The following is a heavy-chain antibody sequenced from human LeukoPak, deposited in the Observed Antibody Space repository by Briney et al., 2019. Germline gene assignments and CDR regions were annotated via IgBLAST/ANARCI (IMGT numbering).Heavy chain of an antibody. V-gene: IGHV3-23*01. J-gene: IGHJ4*02. D-gene: IGHD1-20*01. CDR1: GFTFSSYA. Sequence: GGSLRLSCAASGFTFSSYAMSWVRQAPGKGLEWVSVISGSGGSTYYADSVKGRFTISRYNSKNPLYLQMNSLRAEDTAVYYCAKWDNITGSPFFVNWGQGPLATVSS. CDR2: ISGSGGST. CDR3: AKWDNITGSPFFVN.